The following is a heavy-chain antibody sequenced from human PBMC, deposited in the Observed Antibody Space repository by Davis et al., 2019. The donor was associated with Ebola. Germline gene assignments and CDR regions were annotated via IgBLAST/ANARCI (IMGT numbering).Heavy chain of an antibody. Sequence: MPGGSLRLSCTVSGGSISSGGYYWSWIRQPPGKGLEWIGEINHSGSTNYNPSLKSRVTISVDTSKNQFSLKLSSVTAADTAVYYCARQFLVLDIWGQGTMVTVSS. CDR3: ARQFLVLDI. CDR1: GGSISSGGYY. D-gene: IGHD2-8*02. J-gene: IGHJ3*02. V-gene: IGHV4-39*01. CDR2: INHSGST.